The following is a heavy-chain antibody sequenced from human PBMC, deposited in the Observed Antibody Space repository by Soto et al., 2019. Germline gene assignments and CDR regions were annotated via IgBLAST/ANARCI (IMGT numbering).Heavy chain of an antibody. J-gene: IGHJ2*01. CDR2: ISDSTRDP. Sequence: QVQLVQSGAEVKEPGASVKVSCQASGYTFTNYAISWVRQAAGQGLERMGWISDSTRDPEQAQNLQDRVTMNLVTDTNTANMELRSLKIDHTAVYYAATGYCCVGSCYACWHFDLWGRGTLFTVSS. D-gene: IGHD2-15*01. CDR1: GYTFTNYA. V-gene: IGHV1-18*01. CDR3: ATGYCCVGSCYACWHFDL.